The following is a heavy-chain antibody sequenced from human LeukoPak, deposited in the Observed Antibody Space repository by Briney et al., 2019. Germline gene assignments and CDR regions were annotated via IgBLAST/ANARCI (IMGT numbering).Heavy chain of an antibody. CDR3: ARDKVDTAMGSFDY. Sequence: GALRLLCSGSGFTFSSYAMHWVRPAPGKGLEWVAVISYDGSNKYYADSVKGRFTISRDNSKNTLYLQMNSLRAEDTAVYYCARDKVDTAMGSFDYWGQGTLVTVSS. CDR2: ISYDGSNK. D-gene: IGHD5-18*01. V-gene: IGHV3-30*01. J-gene: IGHJ4*02. CDR1: GFTFSSYA.